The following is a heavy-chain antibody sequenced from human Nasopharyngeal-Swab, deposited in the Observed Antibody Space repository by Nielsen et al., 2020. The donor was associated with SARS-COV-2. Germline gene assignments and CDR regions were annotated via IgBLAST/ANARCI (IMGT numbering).Heavy chain of an antibody. CDR2: ISYDGSNK. CDR1: GFTFSSYG. V-gene: IGHV3-30*18. CDR3: AKEGGVGQQLVRYFDY. Sequence: GESLKISCAASGFTFSSYGMHWVRQAPGKGLEWVAVISYDGSNKYYADSVKGRFTISRDNSKNTLYLQMNSLRAEDPAVYYCAKEGGVGQQLVRYFDYWGQGTLVTVSS. D-gene: IGHD6-13*01. J-gene: IGHJ4*02.